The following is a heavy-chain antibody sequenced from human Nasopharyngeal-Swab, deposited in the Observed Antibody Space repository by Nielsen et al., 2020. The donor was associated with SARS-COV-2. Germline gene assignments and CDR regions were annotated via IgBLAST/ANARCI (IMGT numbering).Heavy chain of an antibody. CDR2: IIPILGIA. CDR3: ARDQPPGRITIFGVVIGGDAAFDI. Sequence: SVKVSCKASGGTFSSYAISWVRQAPGQGLEWMGRIIPILGIANYAQKFQGRVTITADKSTSTAYMELSSLRSEDTAVYYCARDQPPGRITIFGVVIGGDAAFDIWGQGTMVTVSS. D-gene: IGHD3-3*01. J-gene: IGHJ3*02. V-gene: IGHV1-69*04. CDR1: GGTFSSYA.